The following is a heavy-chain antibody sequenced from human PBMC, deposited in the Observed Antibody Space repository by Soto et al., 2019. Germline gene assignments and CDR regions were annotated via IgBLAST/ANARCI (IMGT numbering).Heavy chain of an antibody. D-gene: IGHD3-3*01. CDR3: AKVDGELRFLESAIPELDV. CDR1: GFTFSSYA. Sequence: LRLSCAASGFTFSSYAMSWVRQAPGKGLDWVSAISGSGGSTYYADSVKGRFTISRDNSKNTLYLQMNSLRAEDTAVYYCAKVDGELRFLESAIPELDVWGKGNTLTVSS. CDR2: ISGSGGST. J-gene: IGHJ6*04. V-gene: IGHV3-23*01.